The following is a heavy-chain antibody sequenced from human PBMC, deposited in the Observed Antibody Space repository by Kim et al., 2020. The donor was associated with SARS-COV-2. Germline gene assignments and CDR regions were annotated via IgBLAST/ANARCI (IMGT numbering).Heavy chain of an antibody. Sequence: GGSLRLSCAASGFTFSDYYMSWIRQAPGKGLEWVSYISSSGSTIYYADSVKGRFTISRDNAKNSLYLQMNSLRAEDTAVYYCARDLGYCSGGSCYSGFDYWGQGTLVTVSS. V-gene: IGHV3-11*01. CDR3: ARDLGYCSGGSCYSGFDY. CDR1: GFTFSDYY. D-gene: IGHD2-15*01. J-gene: IGHJ4*02. CDR2: ISSSGSTI.